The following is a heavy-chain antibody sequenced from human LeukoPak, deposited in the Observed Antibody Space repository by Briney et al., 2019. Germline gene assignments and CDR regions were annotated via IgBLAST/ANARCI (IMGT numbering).Heavy chain of an antibody. J-gene: IGHJ4*02. CDR3: ARQRWDIVVVVAAYYFDY. CDR2: IYYSGST. Sequence: SQTLSLTCTVSGGSISSGDYYWSWIRQPPGKGLEWIGYIYYSGSTYYNPSLKSRVTISVDTSKNQFSLKLSSVTAADTAVYYCARQRWDIVVVVAAYYFDYWGQGTLVTVSS. CDR1: GGSISSGDYY. D-gene: IGHD2-15*01. V-gene: IGHV4-30-4*08.